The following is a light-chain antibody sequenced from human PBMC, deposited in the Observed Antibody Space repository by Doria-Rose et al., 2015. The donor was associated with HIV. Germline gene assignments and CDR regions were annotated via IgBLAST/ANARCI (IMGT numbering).Light chain of an antibody. Sequence: EIVMTQSPGTLSLSPGERATLSCRASQSCSSTYLAWYQQKPGQAPSLLIYDGSTRATGIPDRFSASGPGTDFTLTINRLEPEDFALYYCHQYGTSWTFGQGTKVEI. CDR3: HQYGTSWT. J-gene: IGKJ1*01. CDR1: QSCSSTY. V-gene: IGKV3-20*01. CDR2: DGS.